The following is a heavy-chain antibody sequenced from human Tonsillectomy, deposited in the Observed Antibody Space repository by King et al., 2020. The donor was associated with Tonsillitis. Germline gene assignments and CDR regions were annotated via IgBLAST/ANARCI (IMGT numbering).Heavy chain of an antibody. J-gene: IGHJ4*02. CDR1: GGSISSGSYY. Sequence: VQLQESGPGLVKPSQTLSLTCTVSGGSISSGSYYWSWIRQPAGKGLEWIGRIYTSWSTNYNPSLQSRVTISVDPSKNQFSLKLSSVTAADTAVYYCAREDIAAAPVDYWGQGTLVTVDS. D-gene: IGHD6-13*01. CDR2: IYTSWST. CDR3: AREDIAAAPVDY. V-gene: IGHV4-61*02.